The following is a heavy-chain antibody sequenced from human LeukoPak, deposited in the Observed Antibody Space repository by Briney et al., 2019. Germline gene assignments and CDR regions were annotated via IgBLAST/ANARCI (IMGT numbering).Heavy chain of an antibody. Sequence: GGSLRLSCAASGFTVSSNYMSWVRQAPGKGLEWVSVISGSGDITFYADSVKGRFTISRDNSRDTVYLQMNRLRVEDTAMYYCAKGIAVAGNSQYFDYWGQGILVIVSS. J-gene: IGHJ4*02. CDR3: AKGIAVAGNSQYFDY. CDR2: ISGSGDIT. V-gene: IGHV3-53*01. D-gene: IGHD6-19*01. CDR1: GFTVSSNY.